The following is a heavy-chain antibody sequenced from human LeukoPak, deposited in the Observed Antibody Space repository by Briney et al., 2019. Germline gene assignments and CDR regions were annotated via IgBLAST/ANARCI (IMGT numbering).Heavy chain of an antibody. CDR3: ARHRVKNYYGSGSYYAWFDP. CDR2: INNSVST. D-gene: IGHD3-10*01. J-gene: IGHJ5*02. CDR1: GGSFSGSY. V-gene: IGHV4-34*01. Sequence: SETLSLTCVVYGGSFSGSYWSWIRPPSGRGREWLGEINNSVSTNYNPSLKSRFTISVATPKTQLSLKLSSVTAADTAVYYCARHRVKNYYGSGSYYAWFDPWGQGTLVTVSS.